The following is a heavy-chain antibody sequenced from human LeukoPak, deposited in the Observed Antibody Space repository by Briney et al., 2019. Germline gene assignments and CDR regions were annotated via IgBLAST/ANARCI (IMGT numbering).Heavy chain of an antibody. V-gene: IGHV3-30*04. CDR1: GFTFSSYA. Sequence: GRSLRLSCAASGFTFSSYAMHWVRQAPGRGLEWVAVITYDGSNEYYADSVKGRFTISRDNSKNTLYLQMNSLRPEDTAVYYCTKPDSAMTMNYFDYWGQGTLVTVSP. CDR3: TKPDSAMTMNYFDY. D-gene: IGHD4/OR15-4a*01. CDR2: ITYDGSNE. J-gene: IGHJ4*02.